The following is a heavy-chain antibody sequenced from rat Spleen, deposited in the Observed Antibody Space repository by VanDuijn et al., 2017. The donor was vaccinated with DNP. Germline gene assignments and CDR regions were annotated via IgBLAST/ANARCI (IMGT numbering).Heavy chain of an antibody. Sequence: EVQLQESGPGLVKPSQSLSLTCSVTGYSITSNYWGWIRKFPGNKMEWIGHINYSGYTSYNPSLKSRISITRDTSKNQFFLQLNSVTTENTATYYSARGHAPRGFDYWGQGVIVTVSS. V-gene: IGHV3-1*01. D-gene: IGHD3-1*01. CDR1: GYSITSNY. CDR2: INYSGYT. J-gene: IGHJ2*01. CDR3: ARGHAPRGFDY.